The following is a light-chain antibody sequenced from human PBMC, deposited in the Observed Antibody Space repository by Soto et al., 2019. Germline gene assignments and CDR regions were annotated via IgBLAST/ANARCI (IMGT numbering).Light chain of an antibody. CDR3: QQSYSTPLT. Sequence: DIQMTQSPSSLSASVGDRVTITWRANYNIRNSLNWYQQKPREAPKLLIYASSSLESGVPSRFSGSASGTDFTLTINSLQPEDFATYYCQQSYSTPLTFGQGTKVEIK. J-gene: IGKJ1*01. CDR2: ASS. V-gene: IGKV1-39*01. CDR1: YNIRNS.